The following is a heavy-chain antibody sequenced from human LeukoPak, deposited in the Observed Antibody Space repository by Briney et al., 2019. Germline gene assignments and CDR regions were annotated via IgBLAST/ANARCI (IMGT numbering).Heavy chain of an antibody. Sequence: GGSLRLSCAASGVTFSNYALNWVRQAPGKGPEWVAHIKQDASQEYHVDSVKGRFTISRDNAKNSLYLQMNSLRAEDTAVYYCARGVVYPAWSGPHWSDYWGQGALVTVSS. CDR2: IKQDASQE. J-gene: IGHJ4*02. CDR1: GVTFSNYA. V-gene: IGHV3-7*01. CDR3: ARGVVYPAWSGPHWSDY. D-gene: IGHD3-3*01.